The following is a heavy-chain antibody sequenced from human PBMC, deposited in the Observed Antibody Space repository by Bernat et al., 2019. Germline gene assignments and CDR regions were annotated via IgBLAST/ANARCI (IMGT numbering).Heavy chain of an antibody. Sequence: EVQLVESGGGLVQPGGSMRLSCATSGFTFSNYDMNWVRQAPGKGLEWVAYISERNIYYADSVKGRFIISRDDAKDSLYLQMSSLRVEDTAVYYCARDPPGSGAFDCWGQGTMVTVSS. CDR1: GFTFSNYD. V-gene: IGHV3-48*03. CDR3: ARDPPGSGAFDC. CDR2: ISERNI. D-gene: IGHD3-10*01. J-gene: IGHJ3*01.